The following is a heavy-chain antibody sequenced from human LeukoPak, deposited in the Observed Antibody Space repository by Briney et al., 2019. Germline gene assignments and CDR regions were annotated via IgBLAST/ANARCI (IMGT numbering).Heavy chain of an antibody. V-gene: IGHV4-34*01. D-gene: IGHD3-9*01. CDR3: ARGGLRYFDWLGLFFDY. J-gene: IGHJ4*02. Sequence: SETLSLTCAVYGGSFSGYYWSWIRQPPGKGLEWIGEINHSGSTNYNPSLKSRVTISVDTSKNQFSLKLSSVTAADTAVYYCARGGLRYFDWLGLFFDYWGQGTLVTVSS. CDR1: GGSFSGYY. CDR2: INHSGST.